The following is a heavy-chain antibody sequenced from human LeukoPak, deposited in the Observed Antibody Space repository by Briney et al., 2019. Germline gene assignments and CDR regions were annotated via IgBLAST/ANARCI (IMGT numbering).Heavy chain of an antibody. CDR3: ARDNKNRFVVVVAATPNWFDR. J-gene: IGHJ5*02. CDR1: GYTFTVYY. Sequence: ASVKVSYKASGYTFTVYYMHWVRQASGQGLEWMGWIHPNSGGTNYAQKFQGRVTMTRDTSISTAYMELSRLRSDDTAVYYCARDNKNRFVVVVAATPNWFDRWGQGTLVTVSS. D-gene: IGHD2-15*01. CDR2: IHPNSGGT. V-gene: IGHV1-2*02.